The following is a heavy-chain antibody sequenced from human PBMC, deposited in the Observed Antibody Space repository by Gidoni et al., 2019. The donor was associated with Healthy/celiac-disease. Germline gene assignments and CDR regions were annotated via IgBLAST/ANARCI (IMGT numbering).Heavy chain of an antibody. J-gene: IGHJ5*02. Sequence: QVQLQQSGPGLVKPSETLSLTSTASGGSTSSYYWSWIRQRPGKGLEWIGYIYYSGSTNYNPSLKSRVTISVDTSKNQFSLKLSSVTAADTAVYYCARMSLDWFDPWGQGTLVTVSS. D-gene: IGHD3-16*01. CDR1: GGSTSSYY. V-gene: IGHV4-59*01. CDR3: ARMSLDWFDP. CDR2: IYYSGST.